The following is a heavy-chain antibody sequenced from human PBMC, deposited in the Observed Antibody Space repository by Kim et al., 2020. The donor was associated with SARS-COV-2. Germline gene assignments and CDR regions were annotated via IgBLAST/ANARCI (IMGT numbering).Heavy chain of an antibody. CDR2: SNTNTGKP. CDR1: GYTFTSYS. CDR3: ASHYYDSSGYPTDNYFYP. Sequence: ASVKVSCKASGYTFTSYSMNWVRQAPGQGLEWMGWSNTNTGKPTYAEGFTGRFVFSLDTSVSTDYLQLRSLKTEDTAVYYCASHYYDSSGYPTDNYFYPWGQGTLVTVSS. J-gene: IGHJ5*02. D-gene: IGHD3-22*01. V-gene: IGHV7-4-1*01.